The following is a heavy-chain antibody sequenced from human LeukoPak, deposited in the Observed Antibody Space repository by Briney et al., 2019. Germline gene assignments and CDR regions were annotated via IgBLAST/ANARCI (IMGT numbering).Heavy chain of an antibody. Sequence: LGASVKVSCKASEYTFTGYYMHWVRQAPGQGLEWMGWINPNSGGTNYAQKFQGRVTMTRDTSISTAYMELSRLRSDDTAVYYCARVDPCTNGVCYYFDYWGQGTLVTVSS. CDR2: INPNSGGT. V-gene: IGHV1-2*02. CDR3: ARVDPCTNGVCYYFDY. J-gene: IGHJ4*02. D-gene: IGHD2-8*01. CDR1: EYTFTGYY.